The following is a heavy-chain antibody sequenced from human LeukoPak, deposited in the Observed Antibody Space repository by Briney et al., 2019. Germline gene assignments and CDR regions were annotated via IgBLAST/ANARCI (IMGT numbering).Heavy chain of an antibody. CDR1: GFTFSSYA. CDR3: ARDLGWLQSDY. Sequence: GRSLRLSCAASGFTFSSYAMSWVRQAPGKGLEWVATIKKDGSEQYYVDSMKGRLTISRDNAKNSVYLQIHNLRAEDTAVYYCARDLGWLQSDYWGQGTLVTVSS. D-gene: IGHD5-24*01. CDR2: IKKDGSEQ. J-gene: IGHJ4*02. V-gene: IGHV3-7*01.